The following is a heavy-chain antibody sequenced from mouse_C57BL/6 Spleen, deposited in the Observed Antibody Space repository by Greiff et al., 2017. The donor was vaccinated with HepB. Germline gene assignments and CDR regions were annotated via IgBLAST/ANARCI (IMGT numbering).Heavy chain of an antibody. J-gene: IGHJ1*03. CDR1: GFSLTSYG. CDR2: IWRGGST. CDR3: ANTYYGSSYGYFDV. D-gene: IGHD1-1*01. V-gene: IGHV2-5*01. Sequence: QVQLQQSGPGLVQPSQSLSITCTVSGFSLTSYGVHWVRQSPGKGLEWLGVIWRGGSTDYNAAFMSRLSITKDNSKSQVFFKMNSLQADDTAIYYCANTYYGSSYGYFDVWGTGTTVTVSS.